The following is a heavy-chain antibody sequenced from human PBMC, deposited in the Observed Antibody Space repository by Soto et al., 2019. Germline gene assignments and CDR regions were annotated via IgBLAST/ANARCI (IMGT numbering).Heavy chain of an antibody. CDR3: AREIVTAGGNNYFDP. CDR1: GGTVASSHW. Sequence: SETLSLTCGVSGGTVASSHWWSWVRQSPGRGSEWIGNVYHTGDTNSNPSLQSRVTFSVDKSNNRLSLRLTSVTAADTSVYFCAREIVTAGGNNYFDPWGPGTLVTVSS. CDR2: VYHTGDT. D-gene: IGHD2-21*02. J-gene: IGHJ5*02. V-gene: IGHV4-4*02.